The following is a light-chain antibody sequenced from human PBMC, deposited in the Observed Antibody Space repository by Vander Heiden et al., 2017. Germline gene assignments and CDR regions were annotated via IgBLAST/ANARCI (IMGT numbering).Light chain of an antibody. CDR3: QLWDSSRGV. Sequence: SYVLTQPPSVSVAPGQTARITCGGNNIGTKGVHWYRQKPGQAPVLVVHENRDRPSGIPDRFSGSNSGNTATLTISRVEAGDEADYYCQLWDSSRGVFGGGTKLTVL. J-gene: IGLJ3*02. CDR1: NIGTKG. V-gene: IGLV3-21*02. CDR2: ENR.